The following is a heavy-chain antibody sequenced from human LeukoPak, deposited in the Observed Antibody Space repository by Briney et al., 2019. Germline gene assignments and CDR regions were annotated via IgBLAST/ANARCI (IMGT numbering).Heavy chain of an antibody. V-gene: IGHV3-23*01. Sequence: GSLRLSCAASGFTFSNSWMSWVRQAPGKGLEWVSGISGSGGSKYYADSVKGRFTISRHNSKNTLSLQMNSLRADDTAVYYCAKDCCGGDWSDAFDIWAKGQWSPSL. CDR1: GFTFSNSW. CDR3: AKDCCGGDWSDAFDI. CDR2: ISGSGGSK. D-gene: IGHD2-21*02. J-gene: IGHJ3*02.